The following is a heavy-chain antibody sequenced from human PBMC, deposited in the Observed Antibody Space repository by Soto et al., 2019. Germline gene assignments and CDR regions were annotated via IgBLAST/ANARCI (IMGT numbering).Heavy chain of an antibody. CDR1: GDSVSSNSAA. Sequence: SXTLSLTCAISGDSVSSNSAAWSWIRQSPSRGLEWLGRTYYRSKWYNDYAVSVKSRITINPDTSKNQFSLQLNSVTPEDTAVYYCARSRYCSSTSCYAFDYWGQGTLVTVSS. D-gene: IGHD2-2*01. V-gene: IGHV6-1*01. CDR3: ARSRYCSSTSCYAFDY. J-gene: IGHJ4*02. CDR2: TYYRSKWYN.